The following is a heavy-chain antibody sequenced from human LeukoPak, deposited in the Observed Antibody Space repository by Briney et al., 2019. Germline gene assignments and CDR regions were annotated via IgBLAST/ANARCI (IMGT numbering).Heavy chain of an antibody. CDR2: IRYDGSNK. J-gene: IGHJ4*02. Sequence: GGSLRLSCAASGFTFSSYGMHWVRQAPGKGLEWVAFIRYDGSNKYYADSVKGRFTISRDNSKNTLYLQMNSLRAEDTAVYYCARGPVGWEQIYYFDYWGQGTLVTVSS. CDR3: ARGPVGWEQIYYFDY. CDR1: GFTFSSYG. V-gene: IGHV3-30*02. D-gene: IGHD1-26*01.